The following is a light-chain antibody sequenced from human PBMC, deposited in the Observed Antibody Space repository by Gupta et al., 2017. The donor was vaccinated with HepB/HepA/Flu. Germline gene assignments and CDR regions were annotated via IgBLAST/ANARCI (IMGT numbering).Light chain of an antibody. CDR2: EVS. CDR3: CSYAGSSTFGVV. V-gene: IGLV2-23*02. CDR1: SSDVGSYNL. J-gene: IGLJ2*01. Sequence: QSALPQPASVSGSPGQSITISCTGTSSDVGSYNLVSWYQQHPGKAPKLMIYEVSKRPSGGSNRFSGSKSGNTASLTISGLQAEEEADYYCCSYAGSSTFGVVFGGGTKLTVL.